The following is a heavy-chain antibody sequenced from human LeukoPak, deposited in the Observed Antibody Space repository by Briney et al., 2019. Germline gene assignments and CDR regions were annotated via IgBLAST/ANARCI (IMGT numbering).Heavy chain of an antibody. CDR3: ARAGWATVTKGSWFDP. CDR2: INHSGST. V-gene: IGHV4-34*01. J-gene: IGHJ5*02. CDR1: GGSFSGYY. Sequence: SETLSLTCAVYGGSFSGYYWRWIRQPPGKGLEWIGEINHSGSTNYNPSLKSRVTISVDTSKNQFSLKLSSVTAADTAVYYCARAGWATVTKGSWFDPWGQGTLVTVSS. D-gene: IGHD4-17*01.